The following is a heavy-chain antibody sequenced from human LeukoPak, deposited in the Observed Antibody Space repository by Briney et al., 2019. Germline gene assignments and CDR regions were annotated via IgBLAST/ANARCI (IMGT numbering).Heavy chain of an antibody. D-gene: IGHD1-26*01. J-gene: IGHJ6*02. CDR3: ARLKGVIWDPDYYYYGVDV. Sequence: PSETLSLTCTVSGGSISSYYWSWIRQPPGKGLEWIGYIYYSGSTNYNPSLKSRVTISVDTSKNQFSLKLSSVTAADTAVYYCARLKGVIWDPDYYYYGVDVWGQGTTVTVSS. V-gene: IGHV4-59*08. CDR2: IYYSGST. CDR1: GGSISSYY.